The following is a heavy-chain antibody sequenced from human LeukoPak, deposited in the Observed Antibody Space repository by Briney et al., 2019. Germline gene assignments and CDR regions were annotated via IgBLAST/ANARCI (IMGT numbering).Heavy chain of an antibody. V-gene: IGHV4-4*07. J-gene: IGHJ4*02. CDR2: IYTSGST. Sequence: SETLSLTCTVSGGSISSYYWSWIRQPAGKGLEWIGRIYTSGSTNYNPSLKSRVTMSVDTSKNQLSLKLSSVTAADTAVYYCARSSGSGSYYNSTPYYFDYWGQGTLVTVSS. D-gene: IGHD3-10*01. CDR3: ARSSGSGSYYNSTPYYFDY. CDR1: GGSISSYY.